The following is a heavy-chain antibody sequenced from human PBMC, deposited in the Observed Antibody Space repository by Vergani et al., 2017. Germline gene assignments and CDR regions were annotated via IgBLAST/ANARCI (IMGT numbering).Heavy chain of an antibody. J-gene: IGHJ6*02. V-gene: IGHV1-18*01. Sequence: QVQLVQSGAEVKKPGASVKVSCNASGYTFTSYGISWVRHAPGQGLEWMGWISAYNGNTNDAQKLQGRVTMTTDTPTSTAYMELGSLRSDDTAVYYCARDHQKGGNSSGWYYYYYYYGMDVWGQGTTVTVSS. CDR3: ARDHQKGGNSSGWYYYYYYYGMDV. D-gene: IGHD6-19*01. CDR2: ISAYNGNT. CDR1: GYTFTSYG.